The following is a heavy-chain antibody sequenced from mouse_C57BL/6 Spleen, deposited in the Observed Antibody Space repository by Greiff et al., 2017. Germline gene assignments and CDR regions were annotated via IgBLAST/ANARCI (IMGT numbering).Heavy chain of an antibody. V-gene: IGHV1-82*01. J-gene: IGHJ2*01. CDR2: IYPGDGDT. CDR1: GYAFSSSW. Sequence: QVQLQQSGPELVKPGDSVKISCKASGYAFSSSWMNWVKQRPGKGLEWIGRIYPGDGDTNYNGKFKGKATLTADKSSSTVYMQLSSLTSEDSAVYFCARWRKEYDDGYYFDYWGQGTTLTVSS. CDR3: ARWRKEYDDGYYFDY. D-gene: IGHD2-14*01.